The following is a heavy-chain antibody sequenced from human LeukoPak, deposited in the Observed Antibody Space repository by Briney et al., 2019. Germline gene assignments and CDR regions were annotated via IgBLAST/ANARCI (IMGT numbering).Heavy chain of an antibody. CDR1: GYTFTSYG. J-gene: IGHJ4*02. CDR2: IIPIFGTA. D-gene: IGHD3-10*01. CDR3: ASAKGSYFDY. V-gene: IGHV1-69*05. Sequence: SVKVSCKASGYTFTSYGISWVRQAPGQGLEWMGGIIPIFGTANYAQKFQGRVTITTDESTSTAYMELSSLRSEDTAVYYCASAKGSYFDYWGQGTLVTVSS.